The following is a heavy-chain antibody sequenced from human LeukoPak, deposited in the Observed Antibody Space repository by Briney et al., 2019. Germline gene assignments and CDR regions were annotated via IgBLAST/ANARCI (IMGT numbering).Heavy chain of an antibody. CDR3: AASPPYYDFWSGYYPALGYFDY. J-gene: IGHJ4*02. Sequence: SETLSLTCTVSGGSMNNYYWSWIRQPPGKRLEWIGYIYYSGNTNYNPSLKSRATISVDTSRNQFSLKLSSVTAADTAVYYCAASPPYYDFWSGYYPALGYFDYWGQGTLVTVSS. CDR1: GGSMNNYY. V-gene: IGHV4-59*01. D-gene: IGHD3-3*01. CDR2: IYYSGNT.